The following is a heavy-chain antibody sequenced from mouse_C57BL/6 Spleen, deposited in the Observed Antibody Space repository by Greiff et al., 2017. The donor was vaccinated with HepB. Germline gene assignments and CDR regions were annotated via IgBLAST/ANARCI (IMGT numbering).Heavy chain of an antibody. CDR3: ARRALNYYGSSPMDY. Sequence: EVMLVESGGDLVKPGGSLKLSCAASGFTFSSYGMSWVRQTPDKRLEWVATISSGGSYTYYPDSVKGRFTISRDNAKNTLYLQMSSLKSEDTAMYYCARRALNYYGSSPMDYWGQGTTLTVSS. CDR1: GFTFSSYG. V-gene: IGHV5-6*02. J-gene: IGHJ2*01. CDR2: ISSGGSYT. D-gene: IGHD1-1*01.